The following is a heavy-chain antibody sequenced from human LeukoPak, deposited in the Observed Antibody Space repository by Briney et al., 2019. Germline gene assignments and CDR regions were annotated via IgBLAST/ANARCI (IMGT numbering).Heavy chain of an antibody. CDR2: IKQDGSEK. D-gene: IGHD2-21*01. J-gene: IGHJ6*02. Sequence: GGSLRLSCTASEFTFSSYWMSWVSQAPGKGLEWVANIKQDGSEKDYVDSVKGRFTISRDNAKNSLYLQMNNLRAEDTAVYYCARYCGGDCYGMDVWGQGTTVTVSS. V-gene: IGHV3-7*01. CDR1: EFTFSSYW. CDR3: ARYCGGDCYGMDV.